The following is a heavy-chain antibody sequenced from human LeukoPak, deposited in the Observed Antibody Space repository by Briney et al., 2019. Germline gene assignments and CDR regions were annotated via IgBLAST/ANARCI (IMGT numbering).Heavy chain of an antibody. CDR2: VHLDGRT. V-gene: IGHV4-4*02. J-gene: IGHJ3*02. Sequence: PSGTLSLTCGVSGGSVTSTNWWTWVRQPPGKGLEWIGEVHLDGRTNYNPSLKSRVTISVDTSKNQFSLKLSSVTAADTAVYYCARGLRVYGTIWGQGTMVTVSS. D-gene: IGHD5/OR15-5a*01. CDR3: ARGLRVYGTI. CDR1: GGSVTSTNW.